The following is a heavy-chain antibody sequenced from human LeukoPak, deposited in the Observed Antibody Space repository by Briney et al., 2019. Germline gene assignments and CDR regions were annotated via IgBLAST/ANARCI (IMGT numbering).Heavy chain of an antibody. CDR1: GVSISSYH. CDR2: VHTSGTT. V-gene: IGHV4-4*07. CDR3: ARDGLYCYGYSYFDY. D-gene: IGHD5-18*01. J-gene: IGHJ4*02. Sequence: PSETLSLTCTVSGVSISSYHWSWIRQPAGKGLEWIGRVHTSGTTNYNPSLKSRVTMSVDTSKNQLSLILTSVTAADTAVYYCARDGLYCYGYSYFDYWGQGTLVTVSS.